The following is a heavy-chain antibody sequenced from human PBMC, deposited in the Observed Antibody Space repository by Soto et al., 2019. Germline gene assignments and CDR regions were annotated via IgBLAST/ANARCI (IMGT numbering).Heavy chain of an antibody. CDR2: IWYDGSNK. D-gene: IGHD1-26*01. Sequence: GGSLRLSCAASGFTFSSYGMHWVRQAPGKGLEWVAVIWYDGSNKYYADSVKGRFTISRDNSKNTLYLQMNSLRAEDTAVYYCARDLYSGSYWSAFDIWGQGTMVTVSS. CDR3: ARDLYSGSYWSAFDI. J-gene: IGHJ3*02. CDR1: GFTFSSYG. V-gene: IGHV3-33*01.